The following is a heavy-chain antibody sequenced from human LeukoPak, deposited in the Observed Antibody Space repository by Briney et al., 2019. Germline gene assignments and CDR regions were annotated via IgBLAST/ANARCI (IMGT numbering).Heavy chain of an antibody. CDR1: GFTFSSYE. CDR2: ISSSGSTI. J-gene: IGHJ5*02. V-gene: IGHV3-48*03. D-gene: IGHD3-10*01. Sequence: GGSLRLSCAASGFTFSSYEMNWVRQAPGKGLEWVSYISSSGSTIYYADSVKGRFTISRDNAKNSLYLQMSSLRAEDTAIYYCASLLVRPRDWFDPWGQGTLVTVSS. CDR3: ASLLVRPRDWFDP.